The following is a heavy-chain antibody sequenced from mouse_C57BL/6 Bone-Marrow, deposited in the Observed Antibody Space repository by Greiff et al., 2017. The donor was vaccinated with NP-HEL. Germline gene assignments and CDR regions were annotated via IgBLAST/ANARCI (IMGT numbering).Heavy chain of an antibody. CDR1: GYTFTSYW. CDR2: IDPSDSYT. J-gene: IGHJ4*01. Sequence: QVQLQQPGAELVMPGASVKLSCKASGYTFTSYWMHWVKQRPGQGLEWIGEIDPSDSYTNYNQKFKGKSTLTVDKSSSTAYMQLSSLTSEDSAVYYCAREGHCGSSCMDYGGRGTSVTVSS. V-gene: IGHV1-69*01. D-gene: IGHD1-1*01. CDR3: AREGHCGSSCMDY.